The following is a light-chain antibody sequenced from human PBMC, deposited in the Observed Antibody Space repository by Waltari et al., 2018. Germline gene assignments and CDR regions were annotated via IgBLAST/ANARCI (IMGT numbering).Light chain of an antibody. CDR1: SSDVGRYTY. J-gene: IGLJ1*01. CDR2: EVS. CDR3: SSFTGSDTHV. Sequence: QSALTQPASVSGSPGQSITLSCTGTSSDVGRYTYVSWYQQHPGKAPKLMIYEVSHRPSGVSNRFSGSKSGNTASLTISGLQAEDEADYYCSSFTGSDTHVFGTGTKVTVL. V-gene: IGLV2-14*01.